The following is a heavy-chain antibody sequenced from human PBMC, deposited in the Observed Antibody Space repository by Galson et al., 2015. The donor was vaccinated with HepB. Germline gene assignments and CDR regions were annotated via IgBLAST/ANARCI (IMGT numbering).Heavy chain of an antibody. CDR1: AGSVTSSGFF. Sequence: LSLTCAVSAGSVTSSGFFWGWIRQPPGKGLECIGNVSYTDSPYYNPSLRSRVTISVDSSKNHFSLKLTSVTAADTAVYYCARLVVESTASYFDYWGQGVRVTVSS. CDR3: ARLVVESTASYFDY. J-gene: IGHJ4*02. D-gene: IGHD2-21*02. V-gene: IGHV4-39*02. CDR2: VSYTDSP.